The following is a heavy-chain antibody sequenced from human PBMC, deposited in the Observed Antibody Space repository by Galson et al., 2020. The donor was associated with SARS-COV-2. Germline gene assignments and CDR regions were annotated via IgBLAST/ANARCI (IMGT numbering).Heavy chain of an antibody. J-gene: IGHJ4*02. CDR3: ARGGSRYFAS. V-gene: IGHV3-7*04. CDR2: MKEDGSEI. CDR1: GFIFNTYT. D-gene: IGHD2-15*01. Sequence: GGSLRLSCAASGFIFNTYTMSWVRQASGNGLEWVAKMKEDGSEIYYVASVQGRFTISRDNAKNSLYLQMNSLRAEDTAVYYCARGGSRYFASWGQGTLVTVSS.